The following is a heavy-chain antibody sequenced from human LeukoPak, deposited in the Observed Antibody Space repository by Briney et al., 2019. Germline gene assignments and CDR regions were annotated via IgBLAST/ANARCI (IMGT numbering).Heavy chain of an antibody. CDR1: GGSVSSYS. Sequence: SETLSLTCTVSGGSVSSYSWSWIRQPPGKGLEWIGYIHYSGSTNYNPSLKSRVTTSVDTSKKQFSLKLRSVTAADTAVYYCARSVSWGLLVRDDAFDIWGQGTMVTVSS. D-gene: IGHD2-21*01. J-gene: IGHJ3*02. V-gene: IGHV4-59*08. CDR3: ARSVSWGLLVRDDAFDI. CDR2: IHYSGST.